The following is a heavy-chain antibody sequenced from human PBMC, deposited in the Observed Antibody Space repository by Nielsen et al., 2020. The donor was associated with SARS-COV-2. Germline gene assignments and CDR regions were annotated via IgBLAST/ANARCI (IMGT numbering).Heavy chain of an antibody. Sequence: ASVKVSCKASGYTFTGYYMHWVRQAPGQGLEWMGRINPNSGGTNYAQKFQGRVTMTRDTSISTAYMELSSLRSEDTAVYYCARDGAIAVAGSSWDYWGQGTLVTVSS. CDR3: ARDGAIAVAGSSWDY. CDR1: GYTFTGYY. J-gene: IGHJ4*02. CDR2: INPNSGGT. D-gene: IGHD6-19*01. V-gene: IGHV1-2*06.